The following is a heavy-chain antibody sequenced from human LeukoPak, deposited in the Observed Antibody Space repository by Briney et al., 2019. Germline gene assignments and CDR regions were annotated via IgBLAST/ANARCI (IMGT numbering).Heavy chain of an antibody. CDR1: GDSISRSSYY. V-gene: IGHV4-39*01. Sequence: PSVTLSLTCTVSGDSISRSSYYWAWIRQPPGKGLEWIGSIYYSGRTYYNPSLKSRVTISVDTSKNQFSLKVSSVTAADTAVYYCARHRRSTTGSEEYDYWGQGTLVTAS. CDR2: IYYSGRT. CDR3: ARHRRSTTGSEEYDY. D-gene: IGHD2-8*02. J-gene: IGHJ4*02.